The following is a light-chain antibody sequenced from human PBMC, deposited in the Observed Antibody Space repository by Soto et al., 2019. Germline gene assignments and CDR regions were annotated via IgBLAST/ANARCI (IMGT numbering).Light chain of an antibody. Sequence: IVLTQSPGTLSLSPGERATLSCRASQSVSSSYLAWYQQKPGQDTRLLIYGASHRATGMPDRFSGSGSGTDFTLTISRLEPEDFAVYYCQQYGNSPLAFGPGTKVDIK. CDR3: QQYGNSPLA. CDR1: QSVSSSY. CDR2: GAS. J-gene: IGKJ3*01. V-gene: IGKV3-20*01.